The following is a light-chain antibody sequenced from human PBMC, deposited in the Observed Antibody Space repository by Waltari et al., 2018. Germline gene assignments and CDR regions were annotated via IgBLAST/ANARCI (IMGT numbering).Light chain of an antibody. Sequence: EIVLTQSPGTMSLSPGERVTLSCRASQSVSGRYLAWYQQKPGQAPRLLIYGASNRANGIPDRFSGSGSGTDFTLTISRLEPEDSAVYYCQQYVSALWTFGQGTKVEIK. CDR1: QSVSGRY. CDR3: QQYVSALWT. V-gene: IGKV3-20*01. CDR2: GAS. J-gene: IGKJ1*01.